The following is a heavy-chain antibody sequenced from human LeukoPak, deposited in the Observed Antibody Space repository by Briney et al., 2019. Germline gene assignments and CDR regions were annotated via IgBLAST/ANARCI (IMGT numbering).Heavy chain of an antibody. CDR1: GGSISSYY. D-gene: IGHD5-12*01. CDR3: ARSGVDIVAHDC. V-gene: IGHV4-59*01. Sequence: SETLSLTCTVSGGSISSYYWSWIRQPPGKGLEWIGYIYYSGSTNYNPSLKSRVTISVDTSKNQFSLKLSSVTAADTAVYYCARSGVDIVAHDCWGQGTLVTVSS. CDR2: IYYSGST. J-gene: IGHJ4*02.